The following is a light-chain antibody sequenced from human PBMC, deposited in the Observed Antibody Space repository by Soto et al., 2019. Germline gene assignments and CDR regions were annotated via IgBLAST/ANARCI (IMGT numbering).Light chain of an antibody. CDR3: IQGRKTRHT. Sequence: DIVMTQSPLSLPVTPGEPASISCRSSQSLLHSNGYNNLDWYLQKPGQAPQLLIYLGSNRASGISDRFRGSGSGTTFTPKISRVEAEDFGFNSCIQGRKTRHTFGGWTKVDIK. V-gene: IGKV2-28*01. J-gene: IGKJ4*01. CDR2: LGS. CDR1: QSLLHSNGYNN.